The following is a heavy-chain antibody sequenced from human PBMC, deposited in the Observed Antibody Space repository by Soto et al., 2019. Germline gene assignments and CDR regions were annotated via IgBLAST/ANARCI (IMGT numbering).Heavy chain of an antibody. CDR3: LRARERRPSDF. Sequence: EVQLMEFGGGLVQPGGALRLSCAASGFSLSDYWMHWVRQVPGKGLLWVSRISVDGRDTTYADSVKGRFTISRDNAKNTVYLQMDFLRAEDTAVYYCLRARERRPSDFWGQGSLVTVSS. CDR2: ISVDGRDT. V-gene: IGHV3-74*03. J-gene: IGHJ4*02. CDR1: GFSLSDYW. D-gene: IGHD6-25*01.